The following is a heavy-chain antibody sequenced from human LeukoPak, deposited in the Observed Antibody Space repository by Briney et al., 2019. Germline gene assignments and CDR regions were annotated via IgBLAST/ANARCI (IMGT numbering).Heavy chain of an antibody. V-gene: IGHV4-30-2*01. Sequence: PSETLSLTCTVSGGSISSGGYYWSWIRQPPGKGLEWIGYIYHSGSTYYNPSLKSRVTISVDRSKNQFSLRLSSVTAADTAVYYCARVEEQHPYYYMDVWGKGTMVTVSS. CDR1: GGSISSGGYY. CDR3: ARVEEQHPYYYMDV. CDR2: IYHSGST. J-gene: IGHJ6*03. D-gene: IGHD6-13*01.